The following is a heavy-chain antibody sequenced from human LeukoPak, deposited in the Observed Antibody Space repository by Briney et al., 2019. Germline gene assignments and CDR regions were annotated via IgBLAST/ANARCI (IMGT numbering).Heavy chain of an antibody. CDR2: ISYDGSNT. CDR3: GRHIYPWKYADGFDI. J-gene: IGHJ3*02. Sequence: PGGSLRLSCAASGFTFSSYSMNWVRQAPGKGLEWVAVISYDGSNTYYADSVKGRFTISRDNSKNTLYLQVNSLRVEDTAVYYCGRHIYPWKYADGFDIWGQGTMVTVSS. CDR1: GFTFSSYS. D-gene: IGHD1-7*01. V-gene: IGHV3-30*03.